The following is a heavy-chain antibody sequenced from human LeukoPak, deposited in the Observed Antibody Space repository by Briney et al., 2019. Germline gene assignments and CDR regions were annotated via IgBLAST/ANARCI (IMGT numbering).Heavy chain of an antibody. J-gene: IGHJ4*02. D-gene: IGHD5-12*01. Sequence: TGGSLRLSCAASGFSIRGYWMHWVRQAPGKGLMWVSRKSDGGWTNYADSVRGRFTISRDNAKNTLYLQMIGLRAEDTAIYYCVRDGDAYDFDHWGQGILVTVSS. V-gene: IGHV3-74*01. CDR2: KSDGGWT. CDR3: VRDGDAYDFDH. CDR1: GFSIRGYW.